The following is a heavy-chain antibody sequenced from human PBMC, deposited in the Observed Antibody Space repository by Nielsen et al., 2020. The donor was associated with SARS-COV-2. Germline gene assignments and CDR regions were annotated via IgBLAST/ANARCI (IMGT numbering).Heavy chain of an antibody. D-gene: IGHD3-9*01. J-gene: IGHJ6*02. Sequence: WIRQSSSRGLEWLGRTYYRSKWYNDYAVSVKSRITINPDTSKNQFSLQLNSVTPEDTAVYYCARDRYDYDILTGYYGPYYYYGMDVWGQGTTVTVSS. CDR2: TYYRSKWYN. V-gene: IGHV6-1*01. CDR3: ARDRYDYDILTGYYGPYYYYGMDV.